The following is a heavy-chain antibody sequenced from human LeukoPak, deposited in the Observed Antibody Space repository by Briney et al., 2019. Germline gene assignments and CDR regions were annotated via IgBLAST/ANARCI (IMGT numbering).Heavy chain of an antibody. V-gene: IGHV3-7*01. CDR3: ATDAGPFDN. D-gene: IGHD3-10*01. CDR1: GVPISGYW. Sequence: QPGGSLILSCAVAGVPISGYWMSGGRQARGKGLEWVANIKQDASEIYYVGSVKGRFTISRDNAKNSVFLQMNSLRAEDTAVYYCATDAGPFDNWGQGILVTVSS. J-gene: IGHJ4*02. CDR2: IKQDASEI.